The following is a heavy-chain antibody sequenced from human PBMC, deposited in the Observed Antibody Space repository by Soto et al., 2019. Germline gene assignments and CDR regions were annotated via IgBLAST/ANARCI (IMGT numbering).Heavy chain of an antibody. CDR3: ASFVHWPWMDAFDI. CDR2: ISAYNGNT. CDR1: GYTFTSYG. V-gene: IGHV1-18*01. D-gene: IGHD1-1*01. Sequence: GASVKVSCKASGYTFTSYGISWVRQAPGQGLEWMGWISAYNGNTNYAQKLQGRVTMTTDTSTSTAYMELRSLRSDDTAVYYCASFVHWPWMDAFDIWGQGTMVTVSS. J-gene: IGHJ3*02.